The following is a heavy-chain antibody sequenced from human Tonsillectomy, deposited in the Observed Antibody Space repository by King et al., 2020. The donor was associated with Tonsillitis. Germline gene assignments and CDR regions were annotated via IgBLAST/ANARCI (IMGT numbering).Heavy chain of an antibody. D-gene: IGHD2-8*01. CDR3: ARVGGNGGYFDY. Sequence: VQLVESGGGLVKPGGSLRLSCAASGFTFSSYSMNWVRQAPGKGLEWVSSISSSSSYIYYADSVKGRFTISRDNAKNSLYLQMNSRRAEDTAVYYCARVGGNGGYFDYWGQGTLVTVSS. CDR1: GFTFSSYS. V-gene: IGHV3-21*01. CDR2: ISSSSSYI. J-gene: IGHJ4*02.